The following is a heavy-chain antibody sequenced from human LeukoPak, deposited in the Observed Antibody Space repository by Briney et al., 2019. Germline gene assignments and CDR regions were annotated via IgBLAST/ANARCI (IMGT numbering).Heavy chain of an antibody. CDR2: IKQDGSEK. Sequence: QPGGSLRLSCAASGFTFSSYWMSWVRQAPGKGLEWVANIKQDGSEKYYVDSVKGRFTISRDNAKNSLYLQMNSLRAEDTAVYYCARRTPITMVRGVIPLYYFDYWGQGTLVTVSS. CDR1: GFTFSSYW. J-gene: IGHJ4*02. V-gene: IGHV3-7*04. CDR3: ARRTPITMVRGVIPLYYFDY. D-gene: IGHD3-10*01.